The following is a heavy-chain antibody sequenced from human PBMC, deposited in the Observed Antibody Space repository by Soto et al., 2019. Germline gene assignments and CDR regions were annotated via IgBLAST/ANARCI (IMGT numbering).Heavy chain of an antibody. CDR1: GDSYSISTYS. V-gene: IGHV4-30-2*01. CDR3: AGMPYTSGLRFDP. Sequence: KTSETLSLTCNMSGDSYSISTYSWSWIRQPPGKALQWIGFIYQSGVTSYNPPLASRVSISLDRSNNQCSLKLKSVTAADTAVYFCAGMPYTSGLRFDPWGPGTLVTVSS. CDR2: IYQSGVT. J-gene: IGHJ5*02. D-gene: IGHD6-19*01.